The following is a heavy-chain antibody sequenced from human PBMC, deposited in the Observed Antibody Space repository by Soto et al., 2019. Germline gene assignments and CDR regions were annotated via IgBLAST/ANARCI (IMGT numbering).Heavy chain of an antibody. CDR1: GGTFSSYA. V-gene: IGHV1-69*12. CDR3: AREGVNEGVRGVIVSYYGMDV. Sequence: QVQLVQSGAEVKKPGSSVKVSCKASGGTFSSYAISWVRQAPGQGLEWMGGIIPIFGTANYAQKFQGRVTITAGESTSTAYMELSSLRSEDTAVYYCAREGVNEGVRGVIVSYYGMDVWGQGTTVTVSS. J-gene: IGHJ6*02. D-gene: IGHD3-10*01. CDR2: IIPIFGTA.